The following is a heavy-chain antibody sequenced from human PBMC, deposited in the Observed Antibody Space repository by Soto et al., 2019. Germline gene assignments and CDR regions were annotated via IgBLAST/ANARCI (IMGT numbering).Heavy chain of an antibody. CDR1: GYAFPHYV. D-gene: IGHD1-26*01. CDR2: STHTGNT. Sequence: QVRLVQSGPEVKKPGASVKVSCKTSGYAFPHYVINWVRQAPGHGLEWMGFSTHTGNTNYAQNFQGRVVLTTDTSTSTAYMEVTSLRSEDTAVYYCARSGEHPLDYWGQGTPVTVSS. CDR3: ARSGEHPLDY. J-gene: IGHJ4*02. V-gene: IGHV1-18*01.